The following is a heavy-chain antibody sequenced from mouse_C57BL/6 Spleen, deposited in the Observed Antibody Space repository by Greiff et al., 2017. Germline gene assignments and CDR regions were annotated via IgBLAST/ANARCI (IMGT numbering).Heavy chain of an antibody. Sequence: EVKLVESGEGLVKPGGSLKLSCAASGFTFSSYAMSWVRQTPEKRLEWVAYISSGGDYIYYADTVKGRFTISRDNARNTLYLQMSSLKSEDTAMYYCTRVQGYYGTLGAMDYWGQGTSVTVSS. CDR3: TRVQGYYGTLGAMDY. D-gene: IGHD2-1*01. J-gene: IGHJ4*01. CDR1: GFTFSSYA. V-gene: IGHV5-9-1*02. CDR2: ISSGGDYI.